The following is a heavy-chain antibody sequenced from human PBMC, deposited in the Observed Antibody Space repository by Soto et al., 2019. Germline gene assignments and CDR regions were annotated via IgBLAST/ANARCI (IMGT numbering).Heavy chain of an antibody. D-gene: IGHD3-22*01. CDR2: IKQDGSEK. V-gene: IGHV3-7*01. CDR1: GFTFTTYW. CDR3: ADSGSYTDV. Sequence: ESGGGLVQPGGSLRLSCAASGFTFTTYWMTWVRQAPGKGLEWVANIKQDGSEKYYVDSVKGRFTISRDNAKNSLCLQMNSLRAEDTAVYYCADSGSYTDVWGKGTTVIVSS. J-gene: IGHJ6*03.